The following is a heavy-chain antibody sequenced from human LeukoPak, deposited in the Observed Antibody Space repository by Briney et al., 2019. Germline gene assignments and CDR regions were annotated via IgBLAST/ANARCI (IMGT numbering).Heavy chain of an antibody. V-gene: IGHV5-51*01. CDR3: ARHKGVAGTSPFDY. CDR2: IYPGDSDT. D-gene: IGHD6-19*01. Sequence: GESLKISCKSSGYSFTDYWIGWVRPMPGKGLEGMGIIYPGDSDTRYSPSFQGQVTISADKSISTAYLQWSSLKASDTAMYFCARHKGVAGTSPFDYWGQGTLVTVSS. J-gene: IGHJ4*02. CDR1: GYSFTDYW.